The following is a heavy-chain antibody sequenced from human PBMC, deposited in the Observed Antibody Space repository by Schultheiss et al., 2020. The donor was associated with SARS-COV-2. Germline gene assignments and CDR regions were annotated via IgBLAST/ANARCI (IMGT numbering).Heavy chain of an antibody. V-gene: IGHV3-21*04. CDR2: INSDGSNT. CDR3: ASHRSGYSYGPDAFDI. Sequence: GESLKISCAASGFTFSSYSMNWVRQAPGKGLVWVSCINSDGSNTNYADSVKGRFTISRDNAKNSLYLQMNSLRAEDTAVYYCASHRSGYSYGPDAFDIWGQGTMVTVSS. CDR1: GFTFSSYS. D-gene: IGHD5-18*01. J-gene: IGHJ3*02.